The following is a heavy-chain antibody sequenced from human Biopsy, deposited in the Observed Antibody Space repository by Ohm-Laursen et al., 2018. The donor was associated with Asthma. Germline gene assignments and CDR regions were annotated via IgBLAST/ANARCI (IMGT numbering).Heavy chain of an antibody. D-gene: IGHD3-9*01. CDR2: INAGDGNT. CDR3: ARTYYDFLTGQVNDAFAL. J-gene: IGHJ3*01. Sequence: GDSVKVSCKASGYTFIHFAIHWVRQAPGQRHEWMGWINAGDGNTKYSQKFQGRVTITRDTSASTAYMDLRSLRSEDTAMYYCARTYYDFLTGQVNDAFALWGQGTMVTVSS. CDR1: GYTFIHFA. V-gene: IGHV1-3*01.